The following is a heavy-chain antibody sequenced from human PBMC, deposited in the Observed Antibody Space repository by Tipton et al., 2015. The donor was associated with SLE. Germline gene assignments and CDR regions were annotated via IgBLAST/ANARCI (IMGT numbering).Heavy chain of an antibody. J-gene: IGHJ3*02. V-gene: IGHV3-7*03. Sequence: QLVQSGGGLVQPGGSLRLSCAASGFTFSSYWMSWVRQAPGKGLEWVANIKQDGSEKYYVDSVKGRFTISRDNAKNSLYLQMNSLRAEDTAVYYCARDHYDFWSGYPDAFDIWGQGTMVTVSS. CDR3: ARDHYDFWSGYPDAFDI. CDR1: GFTFSSYW. D-gene: IGHD3-3*01. CDR2: IKQDGSEK.